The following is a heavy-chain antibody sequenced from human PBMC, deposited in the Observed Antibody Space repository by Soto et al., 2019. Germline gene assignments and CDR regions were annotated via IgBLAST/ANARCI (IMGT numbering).Heavy chain of an antibody. V-gene: IGHV3-72*01. CDR2: TRNKANSYTT. D-gene: IGHD6-6*01. Sequence: EVQLVESGGGLVQPGGSLRLSCAASGFTFSDHYMDWVRQAPGKGLEWVGRTRNKANSYTTDYAASVKGRFTISRDDSKNSLYLQMNSLKTEDTAVYYCARDMHSSSSPIGYYYYYMDVWGKGTTVTVSS. CDR1: GFTFSDHY. CDR3: ARDMHSSSSPIGYYYYYMDV. J-gene: IGHJ6*03.